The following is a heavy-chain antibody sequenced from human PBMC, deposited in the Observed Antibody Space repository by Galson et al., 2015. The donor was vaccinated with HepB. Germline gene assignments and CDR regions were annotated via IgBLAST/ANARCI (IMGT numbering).Heavy chain of an antibody. J-gene: IGHJ4*02. CDR1: GYSFTSYW. CDR3: ARQISSVQGQTSDTATRGAAFDY. CDR2: IYPGDSDT. V-gene: IGHV5-51*01. Sequence: QSGAEVKKPGESLKISCKGSGYSFTSYWIGWVRQMPGKGLEWMGIIYPGDSDTRYSPSFQGQVTISADESISTAYLQWSSLKASDTAMYYCARQISSVQGQTSDTATRGAAFDYWGQGTLVTVSP. D-gene: IGHD5-18*01.